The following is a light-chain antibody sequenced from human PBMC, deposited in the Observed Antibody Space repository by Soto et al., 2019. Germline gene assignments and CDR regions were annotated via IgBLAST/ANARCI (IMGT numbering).Light chain of an antibody. CDR1: QRVSSS. V-gene: IGKV3-11*01. CDR2: DAC. J-gene: IGKJ4*01. CDR3: QRRSNWPRT. Sequence: EIVLTQSPATLSLSPGERATLSCRASQRVSSSLAWYQQKPGQAPWLLLYDACNRATGIAARFSGSGSGTDFTRTISSLEPEDLAVYYCQRRSNWPRTFGGGTKVEIK.